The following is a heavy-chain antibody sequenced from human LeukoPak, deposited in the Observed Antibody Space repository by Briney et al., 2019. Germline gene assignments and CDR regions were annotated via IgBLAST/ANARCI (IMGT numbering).Heavy chain of an antibody. CDR1: GDSVSSNSVA. CDR2: TYYRSRWYN. D-gene: IGHD2-15*01. CDR3: ARHRAYSYSSPFDI. V-gene: IGHV6-1*01. J-gene: IGHJ3*02. Sequence: SQTLSLTCAISGDSVSSNSVAWNWVRQSPSRGLEWLGRTYYRSRWYNDYAVSVKSRITINPDTSKNQFSLQLNSVTAADTAVYYCARHRAYSYSSPFDIWGQGTMVTVSS.